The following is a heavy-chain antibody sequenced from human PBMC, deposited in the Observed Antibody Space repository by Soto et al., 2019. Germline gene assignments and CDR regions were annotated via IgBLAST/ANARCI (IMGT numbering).Heavy chain of an antibody. V-gene: IGHV3-7*01. D-gene: IGHD3-16*01. CDR3: ARHHRDTWGGPDALDI. CDR2: INQAGSAE. J-gene: IGHJ3*02. CDR1: RFIFSDDW. Sequence: EVQLVESGGGLVQPGGSLRLSCAASRFIFSDDWMNWVRLAPGKGLEWVAIINQAGSAEYYVDSVKGRFTISRDNAKTSLYLQMDSLRVEDTALYYCARHHRDTWGGPDALDIGGQGTMVIVSS.